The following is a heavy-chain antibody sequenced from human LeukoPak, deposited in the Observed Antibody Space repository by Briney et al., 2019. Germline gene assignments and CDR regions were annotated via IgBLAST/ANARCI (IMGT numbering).Heavy chain of an antibody. CDR3: ARKYSGYDSYYFDY. Sequence: ASVKVSCKASGYTFTSYGISWVRQAPGQGLEWMGWISAYNGNTNYAQKLQGRVTMTTDTSTSTAYMELSSLRSEDAAVYYCARKYSGYDSYYFDYWGQGTLVTVSS. CDR2: ISAYNGNT. J-gene: IGHJ4*02. D-gene: IGHD5-12*01. V-gene: IGHV1-18*01. CDR1: GYTFTSYG.